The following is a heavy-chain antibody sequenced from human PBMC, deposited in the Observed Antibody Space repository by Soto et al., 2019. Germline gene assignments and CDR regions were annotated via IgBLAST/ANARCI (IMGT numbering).Heavy chain of an antibody. Sequence: PGESLKISCKGSGYSFTSYWTGWVRQVPGRGLEWMGIIYPADSDIRHSPSFQGQVTISVDKSLSTAYLQWSSLKASDTAMYYCAKQDCSGGSCYSSRHYYYGMDVWGQGTTVTVSS. D-gene: IGHD2-15*01. J-gene: IGHJ6*02. V-gene: IGHV5-51*01. CDR2: IYPADSDI. CDR1: GYSFTSYW. CDR3: AKQDCSGGSCYSSRHYYYGMDV.